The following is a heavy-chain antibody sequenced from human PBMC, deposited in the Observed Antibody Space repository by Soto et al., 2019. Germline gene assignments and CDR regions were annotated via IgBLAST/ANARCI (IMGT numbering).Heavy chain of an antibody. CDR1: GGSISSGAYY. J-gene: IGHJ6*02. D-gene: IGHD2-8*01. Sequence: QVQLQESGPGLVKPSETLSFTCNVSGGSISSGAYYWSWIRQFPGKGLEWIGYIYHRGGTYYNPALKRRITISVDTSKHQFSLKMTSVTAADTAVYFCARAPGRMMNALRYYYGLDVWGQGTTVTVSS. CDR2: IYHRGGT. CDR3: ARAPGRMMNALRYYYGLDV. V-gene: IGHV4-31*02.